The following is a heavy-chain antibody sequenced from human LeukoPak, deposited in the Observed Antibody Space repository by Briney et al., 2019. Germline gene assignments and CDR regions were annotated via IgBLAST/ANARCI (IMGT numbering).Heavy chain of an antibody. CDR1: GGSISSYY. V-gene: IGHV4-59*01. D-gene: IGHD3-10*01. Sequence: SETLSLTCTVSGGSISSYYWNWIRQPPGKGLEWIGNIYYSGSTNYNPSLKSRVTISVDTSKNQFSLKLSSVAAADTAVYYCARQTGYFRYWGQGTLVAVSS. CDR2: IYYSGST. J-gene: IGHJ1*01. CDR3: ARQTGYFRY.